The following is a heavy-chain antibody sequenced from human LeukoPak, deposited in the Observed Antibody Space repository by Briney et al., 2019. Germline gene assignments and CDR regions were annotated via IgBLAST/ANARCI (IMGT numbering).Heavy chain of an antibody. D-gene: IGHD3-3*01. V-gene: IGHV4-34*01. CDR3: ASSGAFGMVSLDY. CDR2: INHSGST. CDR1: GGSFSGYY. Sequence: PSETLSLTCAVYGGSFSGYYWSWIRQPPGKGLEWIGEINHSGSTNYNPSLKSRVTISVDTSKNQFSLKLSSVTAADTAVYYCASSGAFGMVSLDYWGQGTLVTVSS. J-gene: IGHJ4*02.